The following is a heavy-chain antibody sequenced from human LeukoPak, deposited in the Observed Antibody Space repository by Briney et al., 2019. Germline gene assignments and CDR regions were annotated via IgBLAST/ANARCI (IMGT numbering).Heavy chain of an antibody. D-gene: IGHD3-22*01. CDR3: ARSFNSYDSSGWEGFDY. CDR1: GGSISSSSYY. Sequence: PSETLSLTCTVSGGSISSSSYYWGWIRQPPGKGLEWIGSIYYSGSTYYNPSLKSRVTISVDTSKNQFSLKLSSVTAADTAVYYCARSFNSYDSSGWEGFDYWGQGTLVTVSS. CDR2: IYYSGST. J-gene: IGHJ4*02. V-gene: IGHV4-39*07.